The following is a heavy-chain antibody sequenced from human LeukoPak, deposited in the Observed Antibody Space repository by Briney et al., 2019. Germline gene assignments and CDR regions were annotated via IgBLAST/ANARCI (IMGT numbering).Heavy chain of an antibody. V-gene: IGHV3-48*03. D-gene: IGHD6-6*01. J-gene: IGHJ4*02. Sequence: PGGSLRLSHAATGLTLRSYEMNGLRQAPGRGLAGVAYISSSCSTIYYADVVKDRFTISRDNAKKSLYLQMNSLRAEDTAVYYCARFGSSTAWGQGTLVTVSS. CDR3: ARFGSSTA. CDR2: ISSSCSTI. CDR1: GLTLRSYE.